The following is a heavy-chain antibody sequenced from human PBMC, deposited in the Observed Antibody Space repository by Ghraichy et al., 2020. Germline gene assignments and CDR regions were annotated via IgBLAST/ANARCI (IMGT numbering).Heavy chain of an antibody. CDR3: ATAYCGGDCGTDYYYYGMDV. J-gene: IGHJ6*02. CDR2: FDPEDGET. CDR1: GYTLTELS. Sequence: ASVKVSCKVSGYTLTELSMHWVRQAPGKGLEWMGGFDPEDGETIYAQKFQGRVTMNEETSTDTAYMELSSLRSEDSAVYSCATAYCGGDCGTDYYYYGMDVWGQGTTVTVSS. D-gene: IGHD2-21*02. V-gene: IGHV1-24*01.